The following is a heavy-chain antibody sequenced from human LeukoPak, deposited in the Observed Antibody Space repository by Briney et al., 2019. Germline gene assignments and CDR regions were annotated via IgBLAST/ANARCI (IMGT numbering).Heavy chain of an antibody. J-gene: IGHJ6*03. Sequence: PSETLSLTCNVSGGFIRGYYWSWIRQPPGKGLEWIGYIYSSGSTNYNPSLKSRVTMSVDTSKNQFSLKVSSVTAADTAVYYCARVFDSGSQAYFYYMDVWGKGTTVTIFS. CDR3: ARVFDSGSQAYFYYMDV. D-gene: IGHD3-10*01. V-gene: IGHV4-59*01. CDR1: GGFIRGYY. CDR2: IYSSGST.